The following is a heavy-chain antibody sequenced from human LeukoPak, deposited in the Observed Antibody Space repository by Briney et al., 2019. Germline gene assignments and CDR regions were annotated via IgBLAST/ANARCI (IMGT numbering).Heavy chain of an antibody. J-gene: IGHJ3*02. D-gene: IGHD3-16*02. V-gene: IGHV4-39*07. CDR3: ARNLGDYVWGSYRWNAFDI. CDR1: GGSISSSSYY. CDR2: IYYSGST. Sequence: SETLSLTCTVSGGSISSSSYYWGWIRQPPGKGLEWIGSIYYSGSTYYNPSLKSRVTISVDTSKNQFSLKLSSVAAADTAVYYCARNLGDYVWGSYRWNAFDIWGQGTMVTVSS.